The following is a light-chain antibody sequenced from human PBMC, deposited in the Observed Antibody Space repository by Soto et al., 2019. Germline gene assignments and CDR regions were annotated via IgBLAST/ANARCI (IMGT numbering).Light chain of an antibody. CDR3: QTWGSGIVV. Sequence: QSVLTQSPSASASLGASVKLTCTLSSGHSNYAIAWHQQQSEKRPRYLMKLNSAGSHSKGDGIPDRFSGSSSGAERYLTISSLESEDEADYYCQTWGSGIVVFGGGSKLTVL. CDR2: LNSAGSH. CDR1: SGHSNYA. J-gene: IGLJ2*01. V-gene: IGLV4-69*01.